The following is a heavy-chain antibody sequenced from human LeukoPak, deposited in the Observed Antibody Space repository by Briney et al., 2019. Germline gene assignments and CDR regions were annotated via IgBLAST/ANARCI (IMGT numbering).Heavy chain of an antibody. V-gene: IGHV4-39*01. CDR2: IYYSGST. J-gene: IGHJ5*02. CDR1: GDSITSSAYY. Sequence: SETLSLTCTVSGDSITSSAYYWSWIRQPPGKGLEWIGYIYYSGSTYYNPSLKSRVTISVDTSKNQFSLKLSSVTAADTAVYYCARQTYYYDSSGYYPRSNWFDPWGQGTLVTVSS. CDR3: ARQTYYYDSSGYYPRSNWFDP. D-gene: IGHD3-22*01.